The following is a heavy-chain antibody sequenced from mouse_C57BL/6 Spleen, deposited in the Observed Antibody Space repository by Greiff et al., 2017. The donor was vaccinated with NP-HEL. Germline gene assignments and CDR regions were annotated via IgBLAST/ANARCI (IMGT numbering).Heavy chain of an antibody. CDR1: GYTFTSYW. D-gene: IGHD1-1*01. Sequence: QVQLQQPGAELVRPGSSVKLSCKASGYTFTSYWMHWVKQRPIQGLEWIGNIDPSDSETHYNQKFKDKATLTVDKSSSTAYMQLSSLTSEDSAVYYCARAPIYYGSSYGYFDVWGTGTTVTVSS. CDR3: ARAPIYYGSSYGYFDV. V-gene: IGHV1-52*01. CDR2: IDPSDSET. J-gene: IGHJ1*03.